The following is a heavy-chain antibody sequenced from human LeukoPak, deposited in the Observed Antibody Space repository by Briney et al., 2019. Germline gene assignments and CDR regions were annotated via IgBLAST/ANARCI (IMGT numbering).Heavy chain of an antibody. V-gene: IGHV4-61*02. CDR2: IYSPGT. CDR1: AGSINSGDYY. CDR3: ARGIGTSYDSSRDAFDI. Sequence: PSQTLSLTCTVSAGSINSGDYYWSWIRQPAGKGLEWIGRIYSPGTNYNYNPSLKSRVTISIDTSKNQFSLKLTSVTAADMAVYYCARGIGTSYDSSRDAFDIWGQGTMVTVSS. J-gene: IGHJ3*02. D-gene: IGHD3-22*01.